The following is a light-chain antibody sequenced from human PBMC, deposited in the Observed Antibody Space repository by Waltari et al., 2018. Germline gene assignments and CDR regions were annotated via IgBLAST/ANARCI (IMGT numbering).Light chain of an antibody. V-gene: IGKV1-39*01. CDR2: AAS. CDR1: QTINNH. Sequence: DILMTQSPSTLSASVGDRVTITCRASQTINNHLNWYQQKAGKAPKLLIYAASSLQSGVPSRFSGSASGTESTLTISSLQPEDFATYFCQQSYSPPYSFGQGTKLEIK. J-gene: IGKJ2*03. CDR3: QQSYSPPYS.